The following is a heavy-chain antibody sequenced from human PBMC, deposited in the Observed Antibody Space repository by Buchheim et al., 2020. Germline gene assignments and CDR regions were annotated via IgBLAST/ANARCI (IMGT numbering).Heavy chain of an antibody. J-gene: IGHJ4*02. V-gene: IGHV4-39*01. D-gene: IGHD3-16*01. CDR3: ASPFTSSYDFDY. CDR1: GGSISRTIYY. CDR2: IYHDGSS. Sequence: QLQLQESGPGLVKPSETLSLTCSVSGGSISRTIYYWGRIRQPPGKGLEWIGSIYHDGSSYYNPSLKSRVTLSADTSKNQFSLKLSSVTAADTAVYYCASPFTSSYDFDYWGQGTL.